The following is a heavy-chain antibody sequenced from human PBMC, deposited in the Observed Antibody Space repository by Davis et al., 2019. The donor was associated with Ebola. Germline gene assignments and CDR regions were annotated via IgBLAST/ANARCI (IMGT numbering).Heavy chain of an antibody. J-gene: IGHJ4*02. CDR2: IYHSGST. V-gene: IGHV4-34*01. D-gene: IGHD1-7*01. Sequence: SETLSLTCAVYGGSFSGYYWSWIRQPPGKGLEWIGEIYHSGSTNYNPSLKSRVTISVDKSKNQFSLKLSSVTAADTAVYYCASYNWNYGAFDYWGQGTLVTVSS. CDR3: ASYNWNYGAFDY. CDR1: GGSFSGYY.